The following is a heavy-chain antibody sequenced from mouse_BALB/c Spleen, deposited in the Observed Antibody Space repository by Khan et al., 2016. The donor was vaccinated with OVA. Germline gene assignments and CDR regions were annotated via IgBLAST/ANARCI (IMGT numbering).Heavy chain of an antibody. CDR1: GYTFTSYV. Sequence: VHVKQSGPELVKPGASVKMSCKASGYTFTSYVMHWVKQKPGQGLEWIGYINPYNDGTKYNEKFKGKATLTSDKSSSTSYMELSSLTSEDSAVYYCARSTYYGNPYAIDYWGQGTSVTVSS. V-gene: IGHV1S136*01. CDR2: INPYNDGT. D-gene: IGHD2-10*01. J-gene: IGHJ4*01. CDR3: ARSTYYGNPYAIDY.